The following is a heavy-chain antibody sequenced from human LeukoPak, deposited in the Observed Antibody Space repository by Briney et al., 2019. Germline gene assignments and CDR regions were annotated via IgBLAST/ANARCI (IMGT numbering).Heavy chain of an antibody. CDR3: AREVLHNYYYMDV. D-gene: IGHD3-10*01. V-gene: IGHV4-39*07. J-gene: IGHJ6*03. CDR2: IYYSGST. CDR1: GGSLSSSSYY. Sequence: SETLSLTCIVSGGSLSSSSYYWGWIRQPPGKGLEWIGNIYYSGSTYYNPSLKSRVTISVDTSKNQFSLKLSSVTAADTAVYYCAREVLHNYYYMDVWGKGTTVTVSS.